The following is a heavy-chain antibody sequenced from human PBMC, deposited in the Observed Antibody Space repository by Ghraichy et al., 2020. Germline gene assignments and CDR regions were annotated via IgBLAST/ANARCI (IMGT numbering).Heavy chain of an antibody. J-gene: IGHJ6*03. Sequence: AAVKVSCKTSGYTFTTYAMHWVRQAPGQRLEWMGWINTGNGDTIYSQKFQGRVTISRDTSARTAYMELISLRSEDTAVYYCARNLPKMDYMDVWGKGTTVTVSS. D-gene: IGHD1-14*01. CDR1: GYTFTTYA. CDR3: ARNLPKMDYMDV. V-gene: IGHV1-3*04. CDR2: INTGNGDT.